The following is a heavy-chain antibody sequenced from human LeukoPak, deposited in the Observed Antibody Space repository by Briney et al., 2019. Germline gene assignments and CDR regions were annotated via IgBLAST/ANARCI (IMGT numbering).Heavy chain of an antibody. D-gene: IGHD2-2*01. V-gene: IGHV1-69*13. J-gene: IGHJ4*02. CDR1: GGTFSSYA. Sequence: GASVKVSCKASGGTFSSYAISWVRQAPGQGLEWMGGIIPTFGTANYAQKFQGRVTITADESTSTAYMELSSLRSEDTAVYYCARDCSSTSCYGGGYDYWGQGTLVTVSS. CDR3: ARDCSSTSCYGGGYDY. CDR2: IIPTFGTA.